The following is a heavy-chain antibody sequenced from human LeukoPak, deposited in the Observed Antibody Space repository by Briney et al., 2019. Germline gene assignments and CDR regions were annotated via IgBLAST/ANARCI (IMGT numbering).Heavy chain of an antibody. CDR1: GGSISSYY. D-gene: IGHD3-10*01. V-gene: IGHV4-59*01. CDR3: ARARTYYYGSGYYYGMDV. Sequence: PSETLSLTCTVSGGSISSYYWRWIRQPPGKGLEWIGYIYYSGSTNYHPSLKSRVTISVDTSKNQFSLKLSSVTAADTAVYYCARARTYYYGSGYYYGMDVWGQGTTVTVSS. J-gene: IGHJ6*02. CDR2: IYYSGST.